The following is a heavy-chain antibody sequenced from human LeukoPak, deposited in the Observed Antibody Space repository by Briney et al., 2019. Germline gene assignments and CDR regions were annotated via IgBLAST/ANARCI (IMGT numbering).Heavy chain of an antibody. Sequence: GGSLRLSCVASGFTFSSYWMSWVRQAPGKGLEWVANIKQDGSEKYYVDSVKGRFTISRDNAKNSLYLQMNSPRAEDTAVYYCARLKLLWSNYFDYWGQGTLVTVSS. CDR1: GFTFSSYW. CDR2: IKQDGSEK. J-gene: IGHJ4*02. D-gene: IGHD2-2*01. V-gene: IGHV3-7*01. CDR3: ARLKLLWSNYFDY.